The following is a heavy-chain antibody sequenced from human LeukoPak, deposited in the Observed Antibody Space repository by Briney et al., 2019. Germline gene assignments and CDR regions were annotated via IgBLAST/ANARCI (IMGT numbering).Heavy chain of an antibody. CDR1: GFTFSSYG. J-gene: IGHJ4*02. Sequence: PGGSLRLSCAASGFTFSSYGMHWVRQAPGKGLEWVAFIRYDGSNKYYADSVKGRFTISRDNSKNTLYLQMNSLRAEDTAVYYCASIVVVVAAADYWGRGTLVTVS. D-gene: IGHD2-15*01. CDR3: ASIVVVVAAADY. V-gene: IGHV3-30*02. CDR2: IRYDGSNK.